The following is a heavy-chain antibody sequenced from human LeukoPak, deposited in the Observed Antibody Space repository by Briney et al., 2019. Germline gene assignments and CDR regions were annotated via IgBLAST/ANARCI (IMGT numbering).Heavy chain of an antibody. V-gene: IGHV4-39*01. D-gene: IGHD3-10*01. J-gene: IGHJ4*02. CDR2: IYYSGST. Sequence: SETLSLTCTVSGGSLSSSSYYWGWIRQPPGKGLECIGSIYYSGSTYYNPSLKSRVTISVDTSKNQFSLKLSSVTAADTAVYYCARGFRFAFDYWGQGTLVTVSS. CDR1: GGSLSSSSYY. CDR3: ARGFRFAFDY.